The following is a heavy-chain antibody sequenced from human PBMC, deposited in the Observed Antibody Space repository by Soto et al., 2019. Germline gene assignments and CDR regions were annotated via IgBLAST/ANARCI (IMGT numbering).Heavy chain of an antibody. J-gene: IGHJ4*02. Sequence: SGGSLRLSCAASGFTFSDYYISWIRQAPGKGLEWVSYISSSSSYTNYADSVKGRFTISRDNAKNSLYLQMNSLGAEDTAVYYCASTMELRYFDWLSPAFDYWGQGTLVTVSS. CDR1: GFTFSDYY. V-gene: IGHV3-11*06. CDR2: ISSSSSYT. CDR3: ASTMELRYFDWLSPAFDY. D-gene: IGHD3-9*01.